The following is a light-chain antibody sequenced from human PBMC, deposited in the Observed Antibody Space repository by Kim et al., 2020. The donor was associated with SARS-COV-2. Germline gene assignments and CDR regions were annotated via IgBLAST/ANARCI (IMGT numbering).Light chain of an antibody. Sequence: EIVLTQSPATLSLSPGERATLSCRASQSVSSQLAWYQQKAGQAPRLLIYDASNRATGIPARFSGSGSGTDFTLTISSPEPEDFAVYYCQQRSNWPWTFGQGTKVDIK. CDR2: DAS. V-gene: IGKV3-11*01. J-gene: IGKJ1*01. CDR3: QQRSNWPWT. CDR1: QSVSSQ.